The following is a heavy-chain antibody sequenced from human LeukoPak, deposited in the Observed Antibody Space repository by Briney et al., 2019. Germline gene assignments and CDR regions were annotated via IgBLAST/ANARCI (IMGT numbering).Heavy chain of an antibody. Sequence: GGSLRLSCVTSGFTFSSSAMSWVRQAPGKGLEWVSSISSSSSYIYYADSVKGRFTISRDNAKNSLYLQMNSLRAEDTAVYYCAREKELDWGQGTLVTVSS. CDR3: AREKELD. J-gene: IGHJ4*02. D-gene: IGHD2/OR15-2a*01. CDR2: ISSSSSYI. V-gene: IGHV3-21*01. CDR1: GFTFSSSA.